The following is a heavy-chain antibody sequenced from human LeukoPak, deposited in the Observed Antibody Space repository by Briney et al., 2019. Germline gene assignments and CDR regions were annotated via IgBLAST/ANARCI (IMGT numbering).Heavy chain of an antibody. D-gene: IGHD3-22*01. V-gene: IGHV4-39*01. CDR2: IYYSGST. CDR1: GGSISSSSYY. J-gene: IGHJ4*02. CDR3: ARIDYYDSSGYYYESDY. Sequence: SETLSLTCTVSGGSISSSSYYWGWIRQPPGQGLEWIGSIYYSGSTYYNPSLKSRVTISVDTSKNQFSLKLSSVTAADTAVYYCARIDYYDSSGYYYESDYWGQGTLVTVSS.